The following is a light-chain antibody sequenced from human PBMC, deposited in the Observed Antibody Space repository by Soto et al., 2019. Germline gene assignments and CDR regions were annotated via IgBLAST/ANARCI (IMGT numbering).Light chain of an antibody. CDR2: DVS. J-gene: IGKJ1*01. Sequence: DIQMTQYPSTLSASVGDRVTITCRASQSISGWLAWYQQKPGKAPKLLIYDVSSLESGVPSRFSGSGSGTEFTLAISSLQPDDFATYYCQQYNSYPWTFGQGTKVDIK. V-gene: IGKV1-5*01. CDR3: QQYNSYPWT. CDR1: QSISGW.